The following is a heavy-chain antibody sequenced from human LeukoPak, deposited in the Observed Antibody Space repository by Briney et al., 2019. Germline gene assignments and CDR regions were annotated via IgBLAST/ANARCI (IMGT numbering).Heavy chain of an antibody. CDR2: ISSSGSTI. CDR3: ARALLTTEVFDY. J-gene: IGHJ4*02. V-gene: IGHV3-11*04. D-gene: IGHD3-10*01. CDR1: GGSFSVHY. Sequence: PSETLSLTCGVCGGSFSVHYWTWIRQAPGKGLEWVSYISSSGSTIYYADSVKGRFTISRDNSKNTLYLQMNSLRAEDTAVYYCARALLTTEVFDYWGQGTLVTVSS.